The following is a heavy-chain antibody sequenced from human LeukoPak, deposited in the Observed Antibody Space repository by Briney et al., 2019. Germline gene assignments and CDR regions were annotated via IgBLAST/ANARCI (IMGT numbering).Heavy chain of an antibody. V-gene: IGHV3-21*01. CDR1: GFTFSSYS. Sequence: GGSLRLSCAASGFTFSSYSMNWVRQAPGKGLEWVSSISSSSSYIHYADSVKGRFTISRDSAKNSLYLQMNSLRAEDTAVYYCARDLSSGRDYWGQGTLVTVSS. J-gene: IGHJ4*02. D-gene: IGHD3-22*01. CDR2: ISSSSSYI. CDR3: ARDLSSGRDY.